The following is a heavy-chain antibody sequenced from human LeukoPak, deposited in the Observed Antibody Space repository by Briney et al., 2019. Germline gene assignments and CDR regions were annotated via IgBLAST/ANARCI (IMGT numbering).Heavy chain of an antibody. Sequence: AGSLRLSCAASGFTFDDYAMHWVRQAPGKGLEWVSLISGDGGSTYYADSVKGRFTISRDNRKNSLYLQMNSLRTEDTALYFCAKLSRVGIVAPSVCWGQGTLVTVSS. CDR2: ISGDGGST. D-gene: IGHD5-12*01. CDR3: AKLSRVGIVAPSVC. V-gene: IGHV3-43*02. J-gene: IGHJ4*02. CDR1: GFTFDDYA.